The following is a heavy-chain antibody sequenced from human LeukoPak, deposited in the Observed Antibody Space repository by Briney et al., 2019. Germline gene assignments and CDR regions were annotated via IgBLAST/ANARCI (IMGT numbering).Heavy chain of an antibody. D-gene: IGHD6-19*01. Sequence: GGSLRLSCAASGFTFSTYAITWVRQGPGKGLEWVSAIRPDGDRTYYANSVRGRYTISRDNSKDTVYLQINGLRVEDTAVYYCAREQSGTRGWYTVDYWGQGTLVTVSS. CDR1: GFTFSTYA. V-gene: IGHV3-23*01. CDR2: IRPDGDRT. CDR3: AREQSGTRGWYTVDY. J-gene: IGHJ4*02.